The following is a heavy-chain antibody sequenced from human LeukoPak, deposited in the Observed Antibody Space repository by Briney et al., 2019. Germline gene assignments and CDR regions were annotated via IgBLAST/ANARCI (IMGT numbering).Heavy chain of an antibody. CDR2: IYYSGST. D-gene: IGHD2-2*01. CDR3: ARQDAIVVVPAAIFGVVRPYYFDY. CDR1: GGSISSSNW. Sequence: SGTLSLTCAVSGGSISSSNWWSWVRQPPGKGLEWIGSIYYSGSTYYNPSLKSRVTISVDTSKNQFSLKLSSVTAADTAVYYCARQDAIVVVPAAIFGVVRPYYFDYWGQGTLVTVSS. J-gene: IGHJ4*02. V-gene: IGHV4-4*02.